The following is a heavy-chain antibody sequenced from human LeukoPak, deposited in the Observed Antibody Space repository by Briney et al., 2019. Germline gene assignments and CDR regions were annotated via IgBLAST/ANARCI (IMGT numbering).Heavy chain of an antibody. J-gene: IGHJ4*02. CDR1: GYSFTSYW. D-gene: IGHD3-10*01. Sequence: GESLRISCKGSGYSFTSYWISWVRQMPGKGLEWMGRIAPRGSYTIYSPSFQGHVTLSADQSISTAYLQWSSLKASVTAMYYCVGGYPDVYDYWGQGTLVTVSS. CDR3: VGGYPDVYDY. CDR2: IAPRGSYT. V-gene: IGHV5-10-1*01.